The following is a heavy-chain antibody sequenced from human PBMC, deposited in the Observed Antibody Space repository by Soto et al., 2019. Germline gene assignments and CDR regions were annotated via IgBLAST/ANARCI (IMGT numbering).Heavy chain of an antibody. J-gene: IGHJ3*02. V-gene: IGHV3-7*05. Sequence: DVQLVESGGDLVQPGGSLRLSCAASGFTFGNYWMAWVRQAPGKGLEWVANIRGDGSREYYLDSVRGRFSGSRDNAQESLYLQMTGLRVEDTAVYYCARDVNYGDGTAYYDVFDIWGQGTVVTVSS. CDR2: IRGDGSRE. CDR1: GFTFGNYW. CDR3: ARDVNYGDGTAYYDVFDI. D-gene: IGHD4-17*01.